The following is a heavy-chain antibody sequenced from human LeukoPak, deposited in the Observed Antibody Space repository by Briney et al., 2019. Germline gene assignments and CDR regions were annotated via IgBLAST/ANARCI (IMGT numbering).Heavy chain of an antibody. D-gene: IGHD3-22*01. Sequence: GASVKVSCKASGYTFTSYGISWVRQAPGQGLEWMGWISAYNGNTNYAQKLQGRVTMTTDTSTSTAYMELRSLRSDDTAVYYCARDAPYYYDSSGLDYWGQGTLVTVSS. CDR1: GYTFTSYG. V-gene: IGHV1-18*01. J-gene: IGHJ4*02. CDR3: ARDAPYYYDSSGLDY. CDR2: ISAYNGNT.